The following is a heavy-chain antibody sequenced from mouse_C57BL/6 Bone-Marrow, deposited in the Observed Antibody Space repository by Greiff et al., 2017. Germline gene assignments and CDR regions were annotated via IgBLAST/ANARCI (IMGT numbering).Heavy chain of an antibody. D-gene: IGHD1-1*01. Sequence: VKLMESGAELVKPGASVKLSCKASGYTFPEYTIYWVKQRSGQGLEWIGWFYPGSGSIKYNEKFKDKATLTAEKSSSTVYMELSRLTSEYSAVYFCARHEVLLPFAYWGQGTLVTVSA. CDR1: GYTFPEYT. CDR2: FYPGSGSI. CDR3: ARHEVLLPFAY. V-gene: IGHV1-62-2*01. J-gene: IGHJ3*01.